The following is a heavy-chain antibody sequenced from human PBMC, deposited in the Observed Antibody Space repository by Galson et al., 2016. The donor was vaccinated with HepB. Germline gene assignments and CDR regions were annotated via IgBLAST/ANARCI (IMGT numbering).Heavy chain of an antibody. Sequence: SLRLSCAASGYTISAYWVSWVRQAPGKGLEWVASINQDASGKYYVDSVKGRFSISRDNVKNTLWLQMSGLRVDDTSMYYCASGYTSGVWGQGTMVTVSS. CDR2: INQDASGK. J-gene: IGHJ3*01. D-gene: IGHD6-19*01. CDR1: GYTISAYW. CDR3: ASGYTSGV. V-gene: IGHV3-7*01.